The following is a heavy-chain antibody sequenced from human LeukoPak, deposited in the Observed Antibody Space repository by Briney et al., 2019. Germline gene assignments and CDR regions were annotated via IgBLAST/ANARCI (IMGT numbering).Heavy chain of an antibody. CDR1: GYTFTGYY. V-gene: IGHV1-2*02. CDR3: ARGAFYYDSSGSPDI. J-gene: IGHJ3*02. Sequence: GASVKVSCKASGYTFTGYYIHWVRQAPRQGLEWMGWINPNSGGTNYAQKFQGRVTMTRDTSISTAYMELSRLTSDDTAVYYCARGAFYYDSSGSPDIWGQGTMVTVSS. D-gene: IGHD3-22*01. CDR2: INPNSGGT.